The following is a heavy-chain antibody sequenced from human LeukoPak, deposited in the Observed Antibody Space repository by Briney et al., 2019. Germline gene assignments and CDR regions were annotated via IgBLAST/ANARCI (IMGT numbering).Heavy chain of an antibody. Sequence: SETLSLTCTVSGDSISSSSYYWGWIRQPPGKGLEWIGTFYYGGSTYHNPSLKSRVTISVDTSKNQFSLRLSSVTAADTAYCVSGGEQLWPYEPFSSWGQGTLVTVSS. D-gene: IGHD1/OR15-1a*01. CDR1: GDSISSSSYY. V-gene: IGHV4-39*01. J-gene: IGHJ5*02. CDR2: FYYGGST. CDR3: GGEQLWPYEPFSS.